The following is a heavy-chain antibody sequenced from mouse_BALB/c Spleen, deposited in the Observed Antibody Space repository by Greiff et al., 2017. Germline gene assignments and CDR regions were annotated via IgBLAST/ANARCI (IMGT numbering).Heavy chain of an antibody. CDR3: ARNWRYDPFAY. CDR2: IWGDGST. V-gene: IGHV2-6-7*01. D-gene: IGHD2-3*01. CDR1: GFSLTGYG. Sequence: VQVVESGPGLVAPSQSLSITCTVSGFSLTGYGVNWVRQPPGKGLEWLGMIWGDGSTDYNSALKSRLSISKDNSKSQVFLKMNSLQTDDTAMYYCARNWRYDPFAYWGQGTLVTVSA. J-gene: IGHJ3*01.